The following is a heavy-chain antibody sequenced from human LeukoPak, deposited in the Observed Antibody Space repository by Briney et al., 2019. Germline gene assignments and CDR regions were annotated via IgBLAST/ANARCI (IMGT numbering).Heavy chain of an antibody. CDR3: ASLGGGSTVTTYLNY. D-gene: IGHD4-17*01. J-gene: IGHJ4*02. CDR2: IIPIFGTA. Sequence: ASVKVSCKASGYTFTSYYMYWVRQAPGQGLEWMGGIIPIFGTANYAQKFQGRVTITADESTSTAYMELSSLRSEDTAVYYCASLGGGSTVTTYLNYWGQGTLVTVSS. CDR1: GYTFTSYY. V-gene: IGHV1-69*13.